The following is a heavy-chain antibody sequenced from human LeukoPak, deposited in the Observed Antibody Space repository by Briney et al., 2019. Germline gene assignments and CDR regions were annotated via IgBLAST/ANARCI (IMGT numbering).Heavy chain of an antibody. V-gene: IGHV3-21*04. CDR1: GFTFSSYS. D-gene: IGHD3-3*01. CDR3: AKGNYDFWSGRKYYYYYMDV. J-gene: IGHJ6*03. Sequence: GGSLRLSCAASGFTFSSYSMNWVRQAPGKGLEWVSSISSSSSYIYYADSVKGRFTISRDNSKNTLYLQMNSLRAEDTAVYYCAKGNYDFWSGRKYYYYYMDVWGKGTTVTVSS. CDR2: ISSSSSYI.